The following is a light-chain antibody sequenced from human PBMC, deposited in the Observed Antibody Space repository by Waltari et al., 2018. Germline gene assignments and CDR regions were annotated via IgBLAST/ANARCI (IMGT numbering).Light chain of an antibody. Sequence: QAVLTQPSSLSASPGASASLTCTLRSGINVGTYRIYWYQQKPGSPPQYLLRYKSDSDKQEGSGVPSRCSGSKDASANAGILLISGLQSDDEADYDCMIWHSSAWVFGGGTKLTVL. V-gene: IGLV5-45*02. CDR3: MIWHSSAWV. J-gene: IGLJ3*02. CDR2: YKSDSDK. CDR1: SGINVGTYR.